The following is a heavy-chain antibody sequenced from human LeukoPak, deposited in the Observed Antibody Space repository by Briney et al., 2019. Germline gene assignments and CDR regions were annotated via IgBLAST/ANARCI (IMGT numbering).Heavy chain of an antibody. V-gene: IGHV3-15*01. J-gene: IGHJ4*02. Sequence: GGSLRLSCAASGFFFSNAWMTWVRQAPGKAPEWVGQIKSKADGGTTDYGAPVKGRFTISRDDSKDTMFLQMNNLKIEDTAVYYCTAVYILRECSAGSCPHWGQGILVTVSS. CDR2: IKSKADGGTT. CDR1: GFFFSNAW. CDR3: TAVYILRECSAGSCPH. D-gene: IGHD2-15*01.